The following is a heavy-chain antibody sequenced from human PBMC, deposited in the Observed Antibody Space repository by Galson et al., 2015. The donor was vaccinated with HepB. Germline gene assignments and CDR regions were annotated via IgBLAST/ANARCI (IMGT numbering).Heavy chain of an antibody. D-gene: IGHD5-12*01. CDR1: GFRFNNYA. CDR2: IWSDSTDI. Sequence: FLRLSCAASGFRFNNYAMHWIRQGPGKGLEWLALIWSDSTDIIYADSVRGRFTISRDNSKNILYLGMNRLRADDTGVYFCVRGENRSGYRYDYWGQGALVTVSS. CDR3: VRGENRSGYRYDY. V-gene: IGHV3-33*01. J-gene: IGHJ4*02.